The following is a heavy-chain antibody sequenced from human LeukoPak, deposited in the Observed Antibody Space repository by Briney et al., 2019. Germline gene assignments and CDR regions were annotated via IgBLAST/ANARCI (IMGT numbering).Heavy chain of an antibody. CDR3: ATGKFSGYYDY. Sequence: SETLSLTCTVSGGSLGSSTNYGGWVRQAPGKGMEWIGSMYYGGTTYYNPSLKSRLTLSVDTSKNQISLRLHSVTAADSAVYFCATGKFSGYYDYWGQGTLVTVSS. V-gene: IGHV4-39*01. CDR2: MYYGGTT. CDR1: GGSLGSSTNY. J-gene: IGHJ4*02. D-gene: IGHD3-22*01.